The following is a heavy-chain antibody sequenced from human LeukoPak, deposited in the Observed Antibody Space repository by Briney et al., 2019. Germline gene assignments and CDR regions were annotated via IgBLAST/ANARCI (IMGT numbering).Heavy chain of an antibody. V-gene: IGHV4-4*07. CDR2: IYASGTT. J-gene: IGHJ4*02. CDR3: ARVADRFGYNYGIDEYFDY. D-gene: IGHD5-18*01. Sequence: SETLSLTCTVSGGSIKSYYWSWIRQPAGEGLEWLGHIYASGTTNYNPSLNSRVTMTVDTSKNQFSLRLASVTAADTAVYYCARVADRFGYNYGIDEYFDYWGQGTLVTVSS. CDR1: GGSIKSYY.